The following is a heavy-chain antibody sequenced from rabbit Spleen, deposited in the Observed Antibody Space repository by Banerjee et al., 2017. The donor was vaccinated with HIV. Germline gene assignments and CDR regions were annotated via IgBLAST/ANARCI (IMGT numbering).Heavy chain of an antibody. J-gene: IGHJ6*01. CDR2: INAVTGKT. D-gene: IGHD1-1*01. CDR1: GLLFSNKAV. V-gene: IGHV1S45*01. Sequence: QEQLEETEGALVKPEGSLKFSCTDTGLLFSNKAVMCWVRQTPGKGMEWIACINAVTGKTVYTSWAKGRFTNSETSSTTVTLQKTSLTAADTATYFCARDTSTSFSSYGMDLWGPGTLVTVS. CDR3: ARDTSTSFSSYGMDL.